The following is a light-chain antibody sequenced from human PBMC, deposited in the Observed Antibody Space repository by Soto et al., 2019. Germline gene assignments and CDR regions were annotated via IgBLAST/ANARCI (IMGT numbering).Light chain of an antibody. CDR1: QSVSSY. CDR3: QQRSNWPPIT. Sequence: EIVLTQSPANLSLSPGERATLSCRASQSVSSYLAWYQQKPGQAPRLLIYDASNRATGSPARFSGSGSGTDFTPTISSLEPEEFAVYYCQQRSNWPPITFGQGTLLEIK. J-gene: IGKJ5*01. CDR2: DAS. V-gene: IGKV3-11*01.